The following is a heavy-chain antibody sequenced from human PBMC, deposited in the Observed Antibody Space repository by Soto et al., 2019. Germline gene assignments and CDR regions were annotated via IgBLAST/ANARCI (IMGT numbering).Heavy chain of an antibody. CDR2: IIPIFGTA. V-gene: IGHV1-69*13. CDR3: ASIPTEYSSSSGY. J-gene: IGHJ4*02. CDR1: GGTFSSYA. D-gene: IGHD6-6*01. Sequence: SVKVSCKASGGTFSSYAISWVRQAPGQGLEWMGGIIPIFGTANYAQKFQGRVTITADESTSTAYMELSSLRSEDTAVYYCASIPTEYSSSSGYWGQGTLVTVSS.